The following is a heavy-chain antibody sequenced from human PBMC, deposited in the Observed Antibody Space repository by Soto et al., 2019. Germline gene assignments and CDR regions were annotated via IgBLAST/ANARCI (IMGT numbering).Heavy chain of an antibody. Sequence: EVQLVESGGGLVKPGGSLRLSCAASGFTFSNAWMSWVRQAPGKGLEWVGRIKSKTDGGTTDYAAPVKGRFTISRDDSKNTLYLQMNSLKTEDTAVYYCTTAPYSGGWVDAFDIWGQGTMVTVSS. J-gene: IGHJ3*02. CDR3: TTAPYSGGWVDAFDI. CDR2: IKSKTDGGTT. V-gene: IGHV3-15*01. D-gene: IGHD6-19*01. CDR1: GFTFSNAW.